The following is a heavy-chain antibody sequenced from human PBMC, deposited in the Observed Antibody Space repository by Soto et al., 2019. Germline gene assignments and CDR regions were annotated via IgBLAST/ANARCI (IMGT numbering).Heavy chain of an antibody. J-gene: IGHJ6*02. CDR2: IYDSGST. V-gene: IGHV4-30-2*01. Sequence: SETLSLTCTVSGDSISRGGYSWTWIRQPPGKAPEWIGNIYDSGSTSYNPSLKSRVTMSVDRSKNQFSLKLTSVTAADTAVYFCARGSSSYYDYGMDVWGQGTTVTV. CDR3: ARGSSSYYDYGMDV. D-gene: IGHD6-6*01. CDR1: GDSISRGGYS.